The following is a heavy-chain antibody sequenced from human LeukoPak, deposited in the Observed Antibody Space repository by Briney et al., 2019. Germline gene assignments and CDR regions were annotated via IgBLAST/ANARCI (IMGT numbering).Heavy chain of an antibody. D-gene: IGHD4-23*01. V-gene: IGHV1-58*02. CDR1: VFTFSNSA. CDR3: AAELYGGNSNCCKFEM. J-gene: IGHJ3*02. Sequence: ASMKVSLKASVFTFSNSAIHWVGQARAQGHEWMGLIIVGCGATNYAQILQGRLTITRDMSTNTAYMELSSLRSEDTAVYYCAAELYGGNSNCCKFEMWGQGTMVTVSS. CDR2: IIVGCGAT.